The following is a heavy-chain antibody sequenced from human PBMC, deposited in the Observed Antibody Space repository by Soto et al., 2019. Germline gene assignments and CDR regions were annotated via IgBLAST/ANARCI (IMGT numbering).Heavy chain of an antibody. CDR1: GDSVSSKSAA. D-gene: IGHD6-13*01. CDR3: ARDFSIAAAAAFDP. J-gene: IGHJ5*02. V-gene: IGHV6-1*01. CDR2: TYYRSKWYN. Sequence: PSQTLSLTCVISGDSVSSKSAAWNWIRQSPSGGLGWLGRTYYRSKWYNDYAVSVKSRITINPHTSKNQFSLQLNSVTPEDTAVYYCARDFSIAAAAAFDPWGQGTLVTVSS.